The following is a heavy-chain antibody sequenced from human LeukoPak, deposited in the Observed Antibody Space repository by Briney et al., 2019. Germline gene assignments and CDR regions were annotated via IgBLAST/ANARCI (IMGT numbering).Heavy chain of an antibody. CDR3: AKDGGYCCSTSCYRGWFDP. CDR1: GFTFSSYG. J-gene: IGHJ5*02. CDR2: ISYDGSNK. D-gene: IGHD2-2*01. V-gene: IGHV3-30*18. Sequence: PGRSLRLSCAASGFTFSSYGMHWVRQAPGKGLEWVAVISYDGSNKYYADSVKGRFTISRDNSKNTLYLQMNSLRAEDTAVYYCAKDGGYCCSTSCYRGWFDPWGQGTLVTVSS.